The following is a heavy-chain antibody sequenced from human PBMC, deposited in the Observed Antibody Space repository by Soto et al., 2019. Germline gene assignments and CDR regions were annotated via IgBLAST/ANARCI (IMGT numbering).Heavy chain of an antibody. CDR1: GFTFSSYA. CDR2: ISGSGGST. J-gene: IGHJ6*02. Sequence: SCAASGFTFSSYAMSWVRQAPGKGLEWVSAISGSGGSTYYADSVKGRFTISRDNSKNTLYLQMNSLRAEDTAVYYCAKDPGGYCSGGSCYFSYYYYYGMDVWGQGTTVTVSS. CDR3: AKDPGGYCSGGSCYFSYYYYYGMDV. V-gene: IGHV3-23*01. D-gene: IGHD2-15*01.